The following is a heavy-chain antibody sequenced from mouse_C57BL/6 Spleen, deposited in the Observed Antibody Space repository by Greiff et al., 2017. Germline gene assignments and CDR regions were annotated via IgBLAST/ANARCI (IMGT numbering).Heavy chain of an antibody. V-gene: IGHV1-50*01. CDR3: AGVLRPDYAMDY. D-gene: IGHD1-2*01. CDR2: IDPSDSYT. Sequence: VQLKQPGAELVRPGSSVKLSCKASGYTFTSYWMQWVKQRPGQGLEWIGEIDPSDSYTNYNQKFKGKATLTVDTSSSTAYMQLSSLTSEDSAVYYCAGVLRPDYAMDYWGQGTSVTVSS. CDR1: GYTFTSYW. J-gene: IGHJ4*01.